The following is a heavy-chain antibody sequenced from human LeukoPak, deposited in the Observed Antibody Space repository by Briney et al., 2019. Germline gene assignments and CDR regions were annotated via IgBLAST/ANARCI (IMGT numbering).Heavy chain of an antibody. CDR1: GFTFSSYG. D-gene: IGHD3-10*01. V-gene: IGHV3-33*01. Sequence: ALRLSCAASGFTFSSYGMHWVRQAPGKGLEWVAVIWYDGSNKYYADSVKGRFTISRDNAKNSLYMQMNSLRAEDTAVYYCARDEWFGTSYYYYYGMDVGGQGPTVTVPS. CDR2: IWYDGSNK. CDR3: ARDEWFGTSYYYYYGMDV. J-gene: IGHJ6*02.